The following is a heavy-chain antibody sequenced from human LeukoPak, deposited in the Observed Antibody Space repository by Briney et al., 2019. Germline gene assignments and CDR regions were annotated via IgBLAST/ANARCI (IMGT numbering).Heavy chain of an antibody. CDR1: GGSISSYY. V-gene: IGHV4-59*08. CDR3: ARHHSGVQLWLNDYYYYGMDV. CDR2: IYYSGST. Sequence: SETLSLTCTVSGGSISSYYWSWIRQPPGKGLEWIGYIYYSGSTNYNPSLKSRVTISVDTYKNQFSLKLSSVTAADTAVYYCARHHSGVQLWLNDYYYYGMDVWGQGTTVTVSS. J-gene: IGHJ6*02. D-gene: IGHD5-18*01.